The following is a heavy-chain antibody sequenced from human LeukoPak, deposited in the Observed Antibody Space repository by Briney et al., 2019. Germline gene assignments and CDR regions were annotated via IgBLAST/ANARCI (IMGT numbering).Heavy chain of an antibody. D-gene: IGHD3-22*01. J-gene: IGHJ4*02. CDR3: ARGKNYYDSSSLFGY. CDR2: INPNSGGT. V-gene: IGHV1-2*02. CDR1: GYTFTGYY. Sequence: ASVKVSCKASGYTFTGYYMHWVRQAPGQGLEWMGWINPNSGGTNYAQKFQGRVTMTRDTSINTAYMELSRLRSDDTAVYYCARGKNYYDSSSLFGYWGQGTLVTVSS.